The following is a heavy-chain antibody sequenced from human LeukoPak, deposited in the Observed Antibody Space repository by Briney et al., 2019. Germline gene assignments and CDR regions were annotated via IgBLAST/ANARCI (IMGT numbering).Heavy chain of an antibody. J-gene: IGHJ4*02. CDR1: GFTFDDYA. D-gene: IGHD3-22*01. CDR3: AKDIGGYYDSSGFDY. Sequence: GGSLRLSCAASGFTFDDYAMHWIRQAPGKGLEWVSGINWNGGKIGYADSVKGRFTISRDSAKSSLYLQMNTLRAEDMALYYCAKDIGGYYDSSGFDYWGQGTLVTVSS. V-gene: IGHV3-9*03. CDR2: INWNGGKI.